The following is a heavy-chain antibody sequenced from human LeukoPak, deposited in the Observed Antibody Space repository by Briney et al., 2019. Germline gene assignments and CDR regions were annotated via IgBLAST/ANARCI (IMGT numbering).Heavy chain of an antibody. J-gene: IGHJ2*01. D-gene: IGHD5-24*01. CDR2: ISYDGSNK. CDR3: AKDAVEMATTTGWYFDL. Sequence: PGGSLRLSCAASGFTFSSYGMHWVRQAPGKGLEWVAVISYDGSNKYYADSVKGRFTISRDNSKNTLYLQMNSLRAEDTAVYYCAKDAVEMATTTGWYFDLWGRGTLVTVSS. V-gene: IGHV3-30*18. CDR1: GFTFSSYG.